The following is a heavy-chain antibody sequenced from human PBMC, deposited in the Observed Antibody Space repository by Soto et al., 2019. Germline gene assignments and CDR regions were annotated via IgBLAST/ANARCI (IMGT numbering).Heavy chain of an antibody. CDR2: IYYSGST. Sequence: SETLSLTCTVSGGSISSYYWSWIRQPPGKGLEWIGYIYYSGSTNYNPSLKSRVTISVDTSKNQFSLKLSSVTAADTAVYYCARGIATPEYFQHWGQGTLVTVSS. J-gene: IGHJ1*01. D-gene: IGHD6-6*01. CDR1: GGSISSYY. CDR3: ARGIATPEYFQH. V-gene: IGHV4-59*01.